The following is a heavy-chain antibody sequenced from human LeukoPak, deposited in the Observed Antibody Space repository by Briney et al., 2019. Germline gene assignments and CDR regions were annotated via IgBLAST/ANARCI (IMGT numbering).Heavy chain of an antibody. D-gene: IGHD3-3*01. V-gene: IGHV4-4*02. CDR2: IYHSGST. J-gene: IGHJ4*02. CDR1: GGSISSSNW. Sequence: SETLSLTCAVSGGSISSSNWWSWVRQPPGKGLEWIGEIYHSGSTNYNPSLKSRVTISVDKSKNQFSLKLSSVTAADTAVYYRAKDRYHCWSGYNIWGQGTLGTGPS. CDR3: AKDRYHCWSGYNI.